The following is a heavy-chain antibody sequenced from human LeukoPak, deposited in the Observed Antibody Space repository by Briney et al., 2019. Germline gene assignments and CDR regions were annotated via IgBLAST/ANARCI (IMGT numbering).Heavy chain of an antibody. J-gene: IGHJ3*02. Sequence: ASVKVSCKASGYTFTTYGISWVRQASGQGLEWMGWISAYNGDTNYAQKLQGRVTMTTDTSTSTAYMELRSLRSDDTAVYYCARRLGGSTYCDIWGQGTMVTVSS. CDR1: GYTFTTYG. CDR3: ARRLGGSTYCDI. CDR2: ISAYNGDT. V-gene: IGHV1-18*01. D-gene: IGHD2-2*01.